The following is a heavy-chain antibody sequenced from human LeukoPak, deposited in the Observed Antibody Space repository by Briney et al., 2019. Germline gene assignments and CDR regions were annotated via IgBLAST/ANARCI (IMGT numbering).Heavy chain of an antibody. CDR3: VRGTGY. V-gene: IGHV3-64D*06. CDR2: ISSNGDNT. J-gene: IGHJ4*02. CDR1: GFTFSTFV. Sequence: LSGGSLRLSCSVSGFTFSTFVMLWVRPAPGKGLEYVSAISSNGDNTYYADSVKGRFTISRDNSKNTLYLQMSSLRADDTAVYYCVRGTGYWGQGTLVTVSS.